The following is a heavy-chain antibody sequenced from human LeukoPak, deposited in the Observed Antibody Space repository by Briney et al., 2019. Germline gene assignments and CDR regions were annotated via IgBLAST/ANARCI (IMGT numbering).Heavy chain of an antibody. Sequence: PGGSLRLSCATSGFTFSSYEMNWVRQAPGKGLKWVSYISSSGSTIYYADSVKGRFTISRDNAKNSLYLQMNSLRAEDTAVYYCARGSVYYYDSSGHWGYWGQGTLVTVSS. CDR2: ISSSGSTI. J-gene: IGHJ4*02. CDR3: ARGSVYYYDSSGHWGY. V-gene: IGHV3-48*03. D-gene: IGHD3-22*01. CDR1: GFTFSSYE.